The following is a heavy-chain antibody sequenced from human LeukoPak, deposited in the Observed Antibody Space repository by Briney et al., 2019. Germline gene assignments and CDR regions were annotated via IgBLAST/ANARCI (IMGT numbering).Heavy chain of an antibody. V-gene: IGHV3-48*01. CDR3: ARGLDSSSWYSSAFDI. CDR2: SSSSSTI. CDR1: GFTFSSYS. Sequence: GGSLRLSCAASGFTFSSYSMNWVRQAPGKGLEWVSYSSSSSTIYYADSVKGRFTISRDNAKNSLYLQMNSLRAEDTAVYYCARGLDSSSWYSSAFDIWGQGTMVTVSS. D-gene: IGHD6-13*01. J-gene: IGHJ3*02.